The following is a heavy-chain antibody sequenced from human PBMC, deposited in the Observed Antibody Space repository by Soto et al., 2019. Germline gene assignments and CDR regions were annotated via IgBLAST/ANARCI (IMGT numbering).Heavy chain of an antibody. J-gene: IGHJ6*03. D-gene: IGHD1-7*01. V-gene: IGHV3-21*01. CDR3: AGVELQVYYYYYMDV. CDR2: ISSSSSYI. CDR1: GFTFSSYS. Sequence: PGGSLRLSCAASGFTFSSYSMNWVRQAPGKGLEWVSSISSSSSYIYYADSVKGRFTISRDNAKNSLYLQMNSLRAEDTAVYYCAGVELQVYYYYYMDVWGKGTTVTVSS.